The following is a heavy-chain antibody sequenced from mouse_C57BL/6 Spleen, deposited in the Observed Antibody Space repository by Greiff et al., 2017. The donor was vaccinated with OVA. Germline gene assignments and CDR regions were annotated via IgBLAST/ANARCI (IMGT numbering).Heavy chain of an antibody. J-gene: IGHJ3*01. CDR2: IYPGSGST. D-gene: IGHD1-1*01. CDR3: ALITTVVAPFAY. V-gene: IGHV1-55*01. Sequence: QVHVKQPGAELVKPGASVKMSCKASGYTFTSYWITWVKQRPGQGLEWIGDIYPGSGSTNYNEKFKSKATLTVDTSSSTAYMQLSSLTSEDSAVYYCALITTVVAPFAYGGQGTLVTVSA. CDR1: GYTFTSYW.